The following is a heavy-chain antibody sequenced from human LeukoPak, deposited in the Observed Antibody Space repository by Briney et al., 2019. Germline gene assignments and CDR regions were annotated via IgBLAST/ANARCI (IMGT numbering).Heavy chain of an antibody. CDR1: GGTFSSYT. CDR2: IIPILGIA. J-gene: IGHJ5*02. CDR3: ARDRRPIKVVPADNWFDP. V-gene: IGHV1-69*04. Sequence: GSSVKVSCRASGGTFSSYTISWVRQAPGQGLEWMGRIIPILGIANYAQKFQGRVTITADKSTSTAYMELSSLRSEDTAVYYCARDRRPIKVVPADNWFDPWGQGTLVTVSS. D-gene: IGHD2-2*01.